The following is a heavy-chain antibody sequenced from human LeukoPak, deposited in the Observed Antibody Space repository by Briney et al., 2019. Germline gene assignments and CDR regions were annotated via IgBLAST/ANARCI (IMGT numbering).Heavy chain of an antibody. V-gene: IGHV1-18*01. D-gene: IGHD3-10*01. J-gene: IGHJ3*02. CDR1: GYTFTSYG. CDR2: ISAYNGNT. CDR3: ASQGGSGSYSGAFDI. Sequence: ASVKVSCKASGYTFTSYGISWVRQAPGQGLEWMGWISAYNGNTNYAQKLQGRVTMTTDTSTSTAYMELRSLRSDDTAVYYCASQGGSGSYSGAFDIWGQGTMVTVSS.